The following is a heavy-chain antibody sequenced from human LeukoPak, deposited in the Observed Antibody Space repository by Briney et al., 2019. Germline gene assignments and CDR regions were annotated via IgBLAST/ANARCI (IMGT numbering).Heavy chain of an antibody. CDR3: ARVKGSGSYRADY. J-gene: IGHJ4*02. D-gene: IGHD3-10*01. CDR2: TYHRSKWYN. CDR1: GDSVSSNSAA. V-gene: IGHV6-1*01. Sequence: SQTLSLTCAISGDSVSSNSAAWNWIRQSPSRGLEWLGRTYHRSKWYNDYAVSVKSRITINPDTSKNQFSLKLSSVTAADTAVYYCARVKGSGSYRADYWGQGTLVTVSS.